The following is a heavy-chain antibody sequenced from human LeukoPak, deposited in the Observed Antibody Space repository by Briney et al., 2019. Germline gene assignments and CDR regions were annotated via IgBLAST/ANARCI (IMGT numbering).Heavy chain of an antibody. J-gene: IGHJ6*03. CDR1: GGSISSSSYY. V-gene: IGHV4-39*07. D-gene: IGHD3-16*02. CDR2: IYYSGST. Sequence: SETLSLTCTVSGGSISSSSYYWGWIRQPPGKGLEWIGSIYYSGSTYYNPSLKSRVTISVDTSKNQFSLKLSSVAAADTAVYYCARHHYDYVWGSYRRYYYYYYMDVWGKGTTVTVS. CDR3: ARHHYDYVWGSYRRYYYYYYMDV.